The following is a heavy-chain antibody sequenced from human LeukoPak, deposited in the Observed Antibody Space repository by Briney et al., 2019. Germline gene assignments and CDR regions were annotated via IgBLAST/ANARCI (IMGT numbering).Heavy chain of an antibody. V-gene: IGHV3-23*01. D-gene: IGHD1-26*01. CDR2: ISGSGGST. Sequence: GGSLRLSCEASGFTFSTYGMSWVRQAPGKGLEWVSAISGSGGSTYYADSVKGRVTISRDNSKNTLYLQVNSLRVEDTVVYYCARDEGKWELGAFDIWGQGTMVTVSS. J-gene: IGHJ3*02. CDR1: GFTFSTYG. CDR3: ARDEGKWELGAFDI.